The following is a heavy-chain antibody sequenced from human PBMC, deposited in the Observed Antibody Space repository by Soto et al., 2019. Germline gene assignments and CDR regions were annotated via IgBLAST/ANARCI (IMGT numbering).Heavy chain of an antibody. V-gene: IGHV4-4*02. D-gene: IGHD2-2*01. CDR1: GGSISSSNW. J-gene: IGHJ6*02. Sequence: SETLSLTCAVSGGSISSSNWWSWVRQPPGKGLEWIGEIYHSGSTKYNPSLKSRVTISVDKSKNQFSLKLSSVTAADTAVYYCARSNCSSTRRYGMDVWGQGNTVTVSS. CDR2: IYHSGST. CDR3: ARSNCSSTRRYGMDV.